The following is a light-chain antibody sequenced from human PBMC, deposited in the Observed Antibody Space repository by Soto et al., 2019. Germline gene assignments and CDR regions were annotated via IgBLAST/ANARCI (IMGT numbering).Light chain of an antibody. Sequence: QSALTQPPSASGSPGQSVTISCNGTSSDVGGYNYVSWYQQHPGKAPKFLIFEVSRRPSGVPDRFSGSKSGNTASLTVSGLQADDEADYYCSSYAGSNNPVIFGGGTQLTVL. CDR1: SSDVGGYNY. J-gene: IGLJ2*01. CDR2: EVS. CDR3: SSYAGSNNPVI. V-gene: IGLV2-8*01.